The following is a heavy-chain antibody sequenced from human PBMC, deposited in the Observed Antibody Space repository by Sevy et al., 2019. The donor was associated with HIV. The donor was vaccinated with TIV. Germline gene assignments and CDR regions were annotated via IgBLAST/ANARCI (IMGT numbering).Heavy chain of an antibody. J-gene: IGHJ4*02. CDR1: GFTFSKYW. V-gene: IGHV3-7*01. CDR2: IMQDAGQK. D-gene: IGHD1-7*01. CDR3: ARDDGNYYFHY. Sequence: GGSLRLSCAASGFTFSKYWMGWVRQAPGKGLEWVANIMQDAGQKYYVDSMKGGFTISRDNAKNSRYLQMDSLRAEDTAVYFCARDDGNYYFHYWGQGTLVTVSS.